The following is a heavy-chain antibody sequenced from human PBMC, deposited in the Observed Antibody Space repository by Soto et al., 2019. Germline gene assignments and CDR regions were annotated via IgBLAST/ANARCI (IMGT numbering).Heavy chain of an antibody. CDR3: ARERYRLYNSSWYYYYGMDV. Sequence: SETLSLTCAVYGGSFSGYYWSWIRQPPGKGLEWIGEINHSGSTNYNPSLKSRVTISVDTSKNQFSLKLSSVTAADTAVYYCARERYRLYNSSWYYYYGMDVWGQGTTVTVSS. J-gene: IGHJ6*02. CDR2: INHSGST. CDR1: GGSFSGYY. D-gene: IGHD6-13*01. V-gene: IGHV4-34*01.